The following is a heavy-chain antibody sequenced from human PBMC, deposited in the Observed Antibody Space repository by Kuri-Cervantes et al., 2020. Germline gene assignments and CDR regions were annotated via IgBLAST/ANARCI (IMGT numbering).Heavy chain of an antibody. CDR1: GDTFSSYA. Sequence: SVKVSCKASGDTFSSYAISWVRQAPGQGLEWMGGIIPIFGTANYAQKFQGRVTITADESTSTAYMELSSLRSEDTAVYYCARLCGGDCYLMGGYYYYGMDVWGQGTTVTVSS. V-gene: IGHV1-69*13. J-gene: IGHJ6*02. D-gene: IGHD2-21*02. CDR3: ARLCGGDCYLMGGYYYYGMDV. CDR2: IIPIFGTA.